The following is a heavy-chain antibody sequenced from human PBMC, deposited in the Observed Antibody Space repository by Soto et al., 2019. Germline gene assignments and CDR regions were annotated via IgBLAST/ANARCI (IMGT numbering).Heavy chain of an antibody. CDR1: GGSFSGYY. CDR2: INHSGST. CDR3: ARGYSSSIFGFQH. V-gene: IGHV4-34*01. Sequence: QVQLQQWGAGLLKPSETLSLTCAVYGGSFSGYYWSWIRQPPGKGLEWIGEINHSGSTNYNPSLKSRVTISVDTSKNQFSLKLSSVTAADTAVYYCARGYSSSIFGFQHWGQGTLVTVSS. D-gene: IGHD6-13*01. J-gene: IGHJ1*01.